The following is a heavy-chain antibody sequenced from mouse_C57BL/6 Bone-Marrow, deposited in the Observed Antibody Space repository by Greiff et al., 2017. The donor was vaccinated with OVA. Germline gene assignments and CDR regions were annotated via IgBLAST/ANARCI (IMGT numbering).Heavy chain of an antibody. CDR3: TRGYYYGSWAD. J-gene: IGHJ3*01. CDR2: IYPGNSDT. CDR1: GYTFTSYW. Sequence: EVQLQQSGPVLARPGASVQMSCKTSGYTFTSYWMHWVKQRPGQGLEWIGAIYPGNSDTSYNQKFKGKAKLPAVTSSSPAYMELSILTNDDAAVYYCTRGYYYGSWADWGQGTLVTVAA. D-gene: IGHD1-1*01. V-gene: IGHV1-5*01.